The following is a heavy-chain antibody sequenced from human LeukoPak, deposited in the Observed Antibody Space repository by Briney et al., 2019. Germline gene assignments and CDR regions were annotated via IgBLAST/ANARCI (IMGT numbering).Heavy chain of an antibody. CDR2: INPSGGST. J-gene: IGHJ4*02. D-gene: IGHD1-26*01. Sequence: ASVKVSCKASGYTFTSYYMHWVRQPPAQGLEWMGIINPSGGSTSYAQKFQGRVTMTRDTSTSTVYMELSSLRSEGTAVYYCATRIPNSGSYSHWGQGTLVTVSS. V-gene: IGHV1-46*03. CDR3: ATRIPNSGSYSH. CDR1: GYTFTSYY.